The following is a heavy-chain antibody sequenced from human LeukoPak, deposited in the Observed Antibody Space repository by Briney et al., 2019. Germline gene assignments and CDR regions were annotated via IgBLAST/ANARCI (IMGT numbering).Heavy chain of an antibody. CDR1: GFTFSSYA. Sequence: GGSLRLSCAASGFTFSSYAMSWVRQAPGKGLEWVSAISGSGGSTYYADSVKGRFTISRDNSKNTLYLQMNSLRAEDTAVYYCAKSVLWFFGVVIKSYYFDYWGQGTLVTVSS. J-gene: IGHJ4*02. CDR2: ISGSGGST. CDR3: AKSVLWFFGVVIKSYYFDY. V-gene: IGHV3-23*01. D-gene: IGHD3-3*01.